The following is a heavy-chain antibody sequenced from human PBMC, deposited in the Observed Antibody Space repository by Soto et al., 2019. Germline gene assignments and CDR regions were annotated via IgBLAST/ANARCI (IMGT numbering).Heavy chain of an antibody. CDR1: GYTFTSYG. Sequence: QVQLVQSGAEVKKPGASVKVSCKASGYTFTSYGMHWVRQAPGQSLEWMGWINAGNGNTKYSQKFQGRVTITRDTTASTAYMELSSLRSEDTAVYYCARSSGYYCVDYWGQGTLVTVSS. D-gene: IGHD3-22*01. CDR3: ARSSGYYCVDY. CDR2: INAGNGNT. V-gene: IGHV1-3*01. J-gene: IGHJ4*02.